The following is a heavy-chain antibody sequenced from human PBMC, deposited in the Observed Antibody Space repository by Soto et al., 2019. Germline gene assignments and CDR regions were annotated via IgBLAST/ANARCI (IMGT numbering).Heavy chain of an antibody. Sequence: GSLRLSCAASGFTFSSYSMNWVRQAPGKGLEWVSYISSSSSTIYYADSVKGRFTISRDNAKNSLYLQMNSLRDEDTAVYYCARNLRSYDFWSGYSDDAFDIWGQGTMVTVSS. V-gene: IGHV3-48*02. CDR3: ARNLRSYDFWSGYSDDAFDI. CDR1: GFTFSSYS. D-gene: IGHD3-3*01. J-gene: IGHJ3*02. CDR2: ISSSSSTI.